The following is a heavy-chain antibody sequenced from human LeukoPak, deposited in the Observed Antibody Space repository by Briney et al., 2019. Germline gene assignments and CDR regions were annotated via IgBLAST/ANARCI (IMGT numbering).Heavy chain of an antibody. CDR1: GYTFTGYY. CDR2: INPNSGGT. V-gene: IGHV1-2*02. J-gene: IGHJ4*02. D-gene: IGHD1-26*01. Sequence: GASVKVSCKASGYTFTGYYMHWVRQAPGQGLEWMGWINPNSGGTDYAQKFQGRVTMTRDTSIGTAYMELSRLRSDDTAVYYCARDRSVGATYDFDYWGQGTLVTVSS. CDR3: ARDRSVGATYDFDY.